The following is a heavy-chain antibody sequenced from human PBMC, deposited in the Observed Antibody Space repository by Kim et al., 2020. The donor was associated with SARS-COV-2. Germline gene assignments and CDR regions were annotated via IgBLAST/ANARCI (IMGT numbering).Heavy chain of an antibody. D-gene: IGHD6-19*01. V-gene: IGHV3-74*01. Sequence: GGSLRLSCAASGFTFSSYWMHWVRQVPGKGLVWISRLGSAFPRTSSAASVQGRFTISRDNAKNTLFLQMSSLRAEDSALFYCVKGTSGWPYWGQGTLVTVSS. J-gene: IGHJ4*02. CDR3: VKGTSGWPY. CDR1: GFTFSSYW. CDR2: LGSAFPRT.